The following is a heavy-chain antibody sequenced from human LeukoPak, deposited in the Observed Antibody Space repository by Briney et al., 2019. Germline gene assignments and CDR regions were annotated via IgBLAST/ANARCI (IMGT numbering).Heavy chain of an antibody. CDR1: GFTFSSYS. J-gene: IGHJ3*02. Sequence: GGSLRLSCAASGFTFSSYSMSWVRQAPGKGLEWVSSISSSSSHIYYADSVKGRFTISRDNAKNSLYLQMNSLRAEDTAVYYCARDLHHVDIVATIDAFDIWGQGTMVTVSS. D-gene: IGHD5-12*01. CDR2: ISSSSSHI. CDR3: ARDLHHVDIVATIDAFDI. V-gene: IGHV3-21*01.